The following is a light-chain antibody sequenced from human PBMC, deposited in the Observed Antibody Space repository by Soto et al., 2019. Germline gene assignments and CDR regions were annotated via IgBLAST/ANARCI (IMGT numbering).Light chain of an antibody. CDR2: DAS. Sequence: EIVLTQSPVTLSLSPGERATLSCRASQSINNYLAWYQQKPGQPPRLLSYDASNRATAIPVRFSGSGSGTAFTLTISSLAPEDSAVYYCQYRGIWPPGATFGGGTKVEIK. J-gene: IGKJ4*01. CDR1: QSINNY. V-gene: IGKV3-11*01. CDR3: QYRGIWPPGAT.